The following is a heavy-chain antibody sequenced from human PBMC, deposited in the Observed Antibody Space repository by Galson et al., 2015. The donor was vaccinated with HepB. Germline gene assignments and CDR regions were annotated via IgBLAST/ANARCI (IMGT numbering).Heavy chain of an antibody. CDR1: GYSFSSYA. D-gene: IGHD5-24*01. J-gene: IGHJ4*02. Sequence: SVKVSCKASGYSFSSYAITWVRQAPGQGLEWLGWISPATGDTEYARNIEDRATLTTDSSTATSYLELRGLRIDDTAFYFCARGRGRDAFNVRGWILPENDFWGQGSLVTVSS. CDR2: ISPATGDT. V-gene: IGHV1-18*01. CDR3: ARGRGRDAFNVRGWILPENDF.